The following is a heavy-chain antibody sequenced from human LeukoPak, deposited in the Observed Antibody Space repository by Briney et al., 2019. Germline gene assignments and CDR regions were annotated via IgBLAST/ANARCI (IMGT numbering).Heavy chain of an antibody. J-gene: IGHJ4*02. CDR1: EFTFSTYA. V-gene: IGHV3-23*01. D-gene: IGHD2-2*01. CDR2: ISGSGGST. Sequence: PGGSLRLSCAASEFTFSTYAMGWVRQAPGKGLEWVSAISGSGGSTFYADSVKGRFTISSDNSKNTLYLQMSSLTPEDTAVYYCAKGPVVPSATYFFEHWGQGTLVVVSS. CDR3: AKGPVVPSATYFFEH.